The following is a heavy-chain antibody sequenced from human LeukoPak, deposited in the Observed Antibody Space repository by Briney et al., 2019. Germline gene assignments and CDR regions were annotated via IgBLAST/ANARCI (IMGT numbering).Heavy chain of an antibody. CDR1: GYTFSSYG. D-gene: IGHD3-3*01. CDR2: ISAYNGKT. Sequence: GASVKVSCKASGYTFSSYGISWVRQAPGQGLEWMGWISAYNGKTNYAQKLQGRVTMTTDTSTSTAYMELRSLRSDDTAVYYCARDLRITIFGVVIPNYNWFDPWGQGTLVTVSS. J-gene: IGHJ5*02. CDR3: ARDLRITIFGVVIPNYNWFDP. V-gene: IGHV1-18*01.